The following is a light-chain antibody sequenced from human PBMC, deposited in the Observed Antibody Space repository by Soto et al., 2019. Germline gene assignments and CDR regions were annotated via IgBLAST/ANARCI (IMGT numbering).Light chain of an antibody. J-gene: IGKJ1*01. V-gene: IGKV3-15*01. CDR2: DTS. Sequence: DIVVTQSPATLSASPGERVTLSCRASKFVSSRLAWYQQRPGQVPRLLIYDTSTRAPGISARFSGSGSGTEFTLTISSLQSDDFAVYYCQEYIQWPPGMFGPGTTVDIK. CDR3: QEYIQWPPGM. CDR1: KFVSSR.